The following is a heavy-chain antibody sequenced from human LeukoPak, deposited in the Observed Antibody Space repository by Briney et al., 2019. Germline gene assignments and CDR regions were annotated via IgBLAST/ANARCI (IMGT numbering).Heavy chain of an antibody. CDR2: INYNGRT. V-gene: IGHV4-39*01. CDR3: ARRREGVSWFDP. CDR1: GDSISNINYY. Sequence: TSETLSLTCTVSGDSISNINYYWGWIRQPPGKGLEWIALINYNGRTFNNPSLKSRVAISIDTSNNQSSQKLTSVPAADTAVYYCARRREGVSWFDPWGQGTLVTVSS. J-gene: IGHJ5*02. D-gene: IGHD1-26*01.